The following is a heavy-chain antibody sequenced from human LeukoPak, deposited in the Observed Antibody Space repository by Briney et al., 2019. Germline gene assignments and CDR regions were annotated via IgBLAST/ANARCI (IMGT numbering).Heavy chain of an antibody. J-gene: IGHJ4*02. CDR1: GGSISSSNW. CDR3: ARSLAAAGTVFDY. V-gene: IGHV4-4*02. CDR2: IYHSGST. D-gene: IGHD6-13*01. Sequence: SGTLSLTCAVSGGSISSSNWWSWVRQPPGKGLEWIGEIYHSGSTNYNPSLKSRVTISVDKSKNQFSLKLSSVTAADTAVYYCARSLAAAGTVFDYWGQGTLVTVSS.